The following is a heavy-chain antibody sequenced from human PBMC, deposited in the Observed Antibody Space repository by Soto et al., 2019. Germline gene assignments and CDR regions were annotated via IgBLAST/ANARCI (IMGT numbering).Heavy chain of an antibody. V-gene: IGHV3-23*01. CDR2: ITGSGGGT. CDR1: GFTFSSYA. J-gene: IGHJ6*04. Sequence: VQLLESGGGLVQPGGSLRLSCAASGFTFSSYAMSWIRQAPGKGLEWVSAITGSGGGTFYADSVKGRFTISRDNSKNPVYLQMNSLRAEDTAVYYCAKRGYCSGGSCQFSYYSGMDVWGEGTTVTVSS. D-gene: IGHD2-15*01. CDR3: AKRGYCSGGSCQFSYYSGMDV.